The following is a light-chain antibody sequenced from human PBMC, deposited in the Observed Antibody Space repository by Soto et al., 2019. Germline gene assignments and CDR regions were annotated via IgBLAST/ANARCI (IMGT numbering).Light chain of an antibody. V-gene: IGKV3-20*01. CDR2: GAS. J-gene: IGKJ1*01. CDR3: QQYGSSPWT. Sequence: EIVLTQSPGTLSLSPGERVTLSCRASQSVSCTYLAWYQQKPGQAPRLLIYGASSRATGIPDRFSGSGSGTDFTLTINRLEPEDFAVYYCQQYGSSPWTFGQGTKVEIK. CDR1: QSVSCTY.